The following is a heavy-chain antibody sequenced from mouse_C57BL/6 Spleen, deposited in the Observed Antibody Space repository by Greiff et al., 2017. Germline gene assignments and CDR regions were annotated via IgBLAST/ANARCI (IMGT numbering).Heavy chain of an antibody. D-gene: IGHD1-1*01. Sequence: VQLQQSGAELVRPGASVKLSCTASGFNIKDYYMHWVKQRPEQGLEWIGRIDPEDGDTDYAPKFQGKATMTADASSNTAYLQLSSLTSEDTAVYYCTTYDGSSPGYFDVWGTGTTVTVSS. CDR2: IDPEDGDT. J-gene: IGHJ1*03. V-gene: IGHV14-1*01. CDR1: GFNIKDYY. CDR3: TTYDGSSPGYFDV.